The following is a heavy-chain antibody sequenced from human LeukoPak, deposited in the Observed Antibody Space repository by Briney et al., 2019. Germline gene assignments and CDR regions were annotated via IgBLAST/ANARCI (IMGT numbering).Heavy chain of an antibody. Sequence: GGSLRLSCAASGFTFSNYGLHWVRQAPGKGLEWVAFIRYDGSNKYYADSVKGRFTISRDNSKNTLYLQMNSLRAEDTAVYYCAKDNYTMNDAFDIWGQGTMVTVSS. V-gene: IGHV3-30*02. CDR2: IRYDGSNK. CDR3: AKDNYTMNDAFDI. J-gene: IGHJ3*02. D-gene: IGHD3-22*01. CDR1: GFTFSNYG.